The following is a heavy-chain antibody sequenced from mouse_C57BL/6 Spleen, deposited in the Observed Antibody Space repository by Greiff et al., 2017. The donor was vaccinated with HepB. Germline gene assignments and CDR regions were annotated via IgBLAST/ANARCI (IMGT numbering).Heavy chain of an antibody. CDR2: ISYDGSY. J-gene: IGHJ1*03. CDR3: ARRVTTVVPGWYFDV. D-gene: IGHD1-1*01. CDR1: GYSITSGYY. Sequence: EVQRVESGPGLVKPSQSLSLTCSVTGYSITSGYYWNWIRQFPGNKLEWMGYISYDGSYNYNPSLKNRISITRDTSKNQFFLKLNSVTTEDTATYYCARRVTTVVPGWYFDVWGTGTTVTVSS. V-gene: IGHV3-6*01.